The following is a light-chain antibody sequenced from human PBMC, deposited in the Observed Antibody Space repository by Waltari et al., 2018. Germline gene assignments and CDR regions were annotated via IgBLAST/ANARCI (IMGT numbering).Light chain of an antibody. CDR3: SSQSSNDVVL. Sequence: QSALPQPPSVSGSPVQSVTLFCAGTRNDVGGYNSVSWYQEHPGQAPRVIIYDVSDRPSGVSDRFSGSKSGNTASLTISGLQAEDEADYYCSSQSSNDVVLFGGGTKLTVL. V-gene: IGLV2-14*01. CDR1: RNDVGGYNS. J-gene: IGLJ2*01. CDR2: DVS.